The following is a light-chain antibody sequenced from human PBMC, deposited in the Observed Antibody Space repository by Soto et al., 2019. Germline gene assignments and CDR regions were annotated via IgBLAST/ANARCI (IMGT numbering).Light chain of an antibody. CDR2: DVT. Sequence: QSALTQPASVSGSPGQSITISCSGTPSDIGAYNYVSWYQHLPGKAPKVIIYDVTNRPSGVSSRFSGSKSGITASLTISGLQAEDEANYYCGSYTISSTLKIFGGGTKLTVL. CDR1: PSDIGAYNY. V-gene: IGLV2-14*03. J-gene: IGLJ2*01. CDR3: GSYTISSTLKI.